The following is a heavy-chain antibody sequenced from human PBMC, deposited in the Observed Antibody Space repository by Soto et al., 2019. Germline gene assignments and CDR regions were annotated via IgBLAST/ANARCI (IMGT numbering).Heavy chain of an antibody. V-gene: IGHV1-8*01. CDR3: ARGDIVGAHADGMDV. CDR1: GYTFSSYD. Sequence: QVQLVQSGAEVKKPGASVKVSCKASGYTFSSYDINWVRQATGQGLEWMGRMNPNNGKTEYAQRFQGRVTMTRNTSINTAYMELSSLRPEDTDFYYCARGDIVGAHADGMDVWGQGTTVTVSS. D-gene: IGHD1-26*01. CDR2: MNPNNGKT. J-gene: IGHJ6*02.